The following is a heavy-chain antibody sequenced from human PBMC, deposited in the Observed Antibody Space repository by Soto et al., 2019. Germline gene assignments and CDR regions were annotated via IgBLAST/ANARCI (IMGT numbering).Heavy chain of an antibody. Sequence: GGSLRLSCAASGFTFSSYWMHWVRQVQEKGMEWVSRINSDGCITNYADAVKGPFTISRDNVKNTLYLQMNRLRAEDTAVYYCVRYTRSVGGSYRPDYWGQGTLVTVSS. V-gene: IGHV3-74*01. CDR2: INSDGCIT. D-gene: IGHD3-16*02. CDR1: GFTFSSYW. CDR3: VRYTRSVGGSYRPDY. J-gene: IGHJ4*02.